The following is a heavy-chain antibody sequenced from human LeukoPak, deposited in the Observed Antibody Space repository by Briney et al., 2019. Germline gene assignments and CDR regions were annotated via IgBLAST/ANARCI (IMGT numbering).Heavy chain of an antibody. J-gene: IGHJ4*02. V-gene: IGHV3-43*01. CDR1: GFTFDDYT. Sequence: GGSLRLSCAASGFTFDDYTMHWVRQAPGKGLEWVSLISWDGGSTYYADSVKGRFTISRDNSKNSLYLQMNSLRTEDTASYYCAKAPGGEMAIDYWGQGTLVTVSS. D-gene: IGHD5-24*01. CDR2: ISWDGGST. CDR3: AKAPGGEMAIDY.